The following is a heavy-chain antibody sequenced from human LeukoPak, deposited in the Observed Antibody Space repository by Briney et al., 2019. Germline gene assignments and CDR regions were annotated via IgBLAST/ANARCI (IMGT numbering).Heavy chain of an antibody. J-gene: IGHJ4*02. D-gene: IGHD5/OR15-5a*01. CDR1: GFTFSGYA. CDR3: ARDLRRFAAYYFDY. Sequence: GGSLRLSCAASGFTFSGYAIHWVRQAPGKGLEWVAVISSDGRDKHHADSVKGRFTISRDNSKNTLYLQTNSLRAEDTAVYYCARDLRRFAAYYFDYWGQGTLVTVSS. V-gene: IGHV3-30*03. CDR2: ISSDGRDK.